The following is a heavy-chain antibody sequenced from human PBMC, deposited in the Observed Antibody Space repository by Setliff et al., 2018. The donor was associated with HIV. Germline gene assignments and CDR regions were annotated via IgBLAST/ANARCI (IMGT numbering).Heavy chain of an antibody. V-gene: IGHV4-31*02. Sequence: SSETLSLTCTVSGASISNSGYYWTWIRQRPGKGLEWLGDVSSSGDPYYNPPLKSRVVMSVDTSRNQFSLKLTSVTVADTAIYYCARDRGPILSWFDPWGQGALVTVPQ. CDR2: VSSSGDP. CDR3: ARDRGPILSWFDP. CDR1: GASISNSGYY. J-gene: IGHJ5*02.